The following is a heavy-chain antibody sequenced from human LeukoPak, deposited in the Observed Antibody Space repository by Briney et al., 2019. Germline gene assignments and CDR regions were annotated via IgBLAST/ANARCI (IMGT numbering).Heavy chain of an antibody. CDR2: MNPNSGNT. D-gene: IGHD1-7*01. V-gene: IGHV1-8*01. Sequence: ASVKVSCKASGYTFTSYDINWVRQATGQGLEWMGWMNPNSGNTGYAQKFQGRVTMTRNTSISTAYMELSSLRSEDTAVYYCARGRRWSTTTDYWGQGTLVTVSS. J-gene: IGHJ4*02. CDR3: ARGRRWSTTTDY. CDR1: GYTFTSYD.